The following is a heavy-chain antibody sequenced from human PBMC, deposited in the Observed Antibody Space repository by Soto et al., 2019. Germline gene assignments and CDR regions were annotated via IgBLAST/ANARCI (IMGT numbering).Heavy chain of an antibody. J-gene: IGHJ4*02. V-gene: IGHV3-23*01. Sequence: EVQLLESGGGLVQPGGSLRLSCAASGFTFSSYAMSWVRQAPGKGLEWVSAISGSGGSTYYADSVKGRFTISRDNSKNTLYLQMNSLRAEDTAVYYCAKDRGSSSWYVPIDYFDYWGQGTLVTVSS. CDR1: GFTFSSYA. CDR3: AKDRGSSSWYVPIDYFDY. CDR2: ISGSGGST. D-gene: IGHD6-13*01.